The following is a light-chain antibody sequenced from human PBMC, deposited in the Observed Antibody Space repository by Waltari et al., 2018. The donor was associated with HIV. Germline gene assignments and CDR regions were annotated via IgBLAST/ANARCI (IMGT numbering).Light chain of an antibody. J-gene: IGKJ4*01. CDR1: KPRRSN. V-gene: IGKV3D-15*01. CDR2: GAS. Sequence: VIMQSPPTLSVPPAERATLPRSSSKPRRSNLAWYQQKPGQAPRLLIYGASNRATGIPARFSGSGSGTDFTLNISRLQSEDFAVYYCQQYNKWPHTFGEGTKVEIK. CDR3: QQYNKWPHT.